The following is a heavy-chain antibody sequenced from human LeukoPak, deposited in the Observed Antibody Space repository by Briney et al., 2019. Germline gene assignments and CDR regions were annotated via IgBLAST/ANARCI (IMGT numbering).Heavy chain of an antibody. J-gene: IGHJ3*02. V-gene: IGHV1-2*06. CDR1: GYTLTELS. Sequence: ASVKVSCKVSGYTLTELSMHWVRQAPGQGLEWMGRINPNSGGTNYAQKFQGRVTMTRDTSISTAYMELSRLRSDDTAVYYCARDRSIYSAFDIWGQGTMVTVSS. CDR3: ARDRSIYSAFDI. CDR2: INPNSGGT. D-gene: IGHD1-26*01.